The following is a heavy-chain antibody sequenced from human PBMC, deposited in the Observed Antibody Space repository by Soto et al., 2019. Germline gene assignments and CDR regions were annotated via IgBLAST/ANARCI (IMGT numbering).Heavy chain of an antibody. V-gene: IGHV1-69*13. CDR1: GYTFTKYG. CDR2: IIPIFGTA. Sequence: SVKVSCKASGYTFTKYGISWVRQAPGQGLEWMGGIIPIFGTADYAQKFQGRVTITADESTSTAYMELSSLRSEDTAVYYCASVETQRYYYGMDVWGQGTTVTVSS. CDR3: ASVETQRYYYGMDV. J-gene: IGHJ6*02. D-gene: IGHD2-15*01.